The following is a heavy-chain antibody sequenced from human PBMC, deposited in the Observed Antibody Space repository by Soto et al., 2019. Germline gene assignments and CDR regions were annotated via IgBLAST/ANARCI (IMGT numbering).Heavy chain of an antibody. CDR2: IYYSGST. D-gene: IGHD2-21*01. Sequence: PSGTLSLTCTVSGDSISSGGYSWSWIRQHPGKGLEWIGYIYYSGSTYYNPSLKSRVTISVDTSKNQFSLKLSSVTAADTAVYNCARDKANSDFGRVWYYYYGMDVWGQGTTVTVSS. CDR1: GDSISSGGYS. V-gene: IGHV4-31*03. J-gene: IGHJ6*02. CDR3: ARDKANSDFGRVWYYYYGMDV.